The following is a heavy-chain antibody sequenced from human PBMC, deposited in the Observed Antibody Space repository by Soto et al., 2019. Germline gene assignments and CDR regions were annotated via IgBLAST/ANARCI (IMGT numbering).Heavy chain of an antibody. V-gene: IGHV3-72*01. CDR3: ARATTVTDY. CDR1: GFIFSDHY. D-gene: IGHD4-17*01. CDR2: TRNKANSHTT. Sequence: GGSLRLSCAASGFIFSDHYMDWVRQAPGKGLEWVGRTRNKANSHTTEYAPSVKGRFTISRDDSKNSLYLQMNSLKIEDTAVYYCARATTVTDYWGQGTLVNVSS. J-gene: IGHJ4*02.